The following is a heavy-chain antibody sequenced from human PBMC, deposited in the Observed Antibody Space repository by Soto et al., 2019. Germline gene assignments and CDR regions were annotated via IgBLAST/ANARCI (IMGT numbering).Heavy chain of an antibody. CDR1: GGSFSGYY. V-gene: IGHV4-34*01. J-gene: IGHJ6*02. D-gene: IGHD3-10*01. CDR2: INHSGST. CDR3: ARGRNYYGSGSYYYYYYGMDV. Sequence: PSETLSLTCAVYGGSFSGYYWSWIRQPPGKGLEWIGEINHSGSTNYNPSLKSRVTISVDTSKNQFSLKLSSVTAADTAVYYCARGRNYYGSGSYYYYYYGMDVWGQGTTVTVSS.